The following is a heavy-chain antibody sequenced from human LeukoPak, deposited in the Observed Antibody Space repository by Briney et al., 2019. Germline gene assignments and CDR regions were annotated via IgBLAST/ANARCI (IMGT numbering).Heavy chain of an antibody. V-gene: IGHV4-59*01. CDR2: IFYSGTT. Sequence: SETLSLTCNVSGGSISSAYWSWIRQPPGKGLEWIGYIFYSGTTNYNPSLKSRVTISLDTSKKRFSLKLTSVTAADTAVYYCARSRDDYNVNSPSDYWGQGTLVTVSS. CDR1: GGSISSAY. D-gene: IGHD5-24*01. J-gene: IGHJ4*02. CDR3: ARSRDDYNVNSPSDY.